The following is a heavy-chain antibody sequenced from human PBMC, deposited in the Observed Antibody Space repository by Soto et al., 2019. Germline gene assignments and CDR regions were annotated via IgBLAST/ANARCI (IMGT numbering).Heavy chain of an antibody. CDR2: MSYSGST. J-gene: IGHJ4*02. CDR3: ARQPTPSAVTLEQIDY. V-gene: IGHV4-39*01. CDR1: GGSISSGSYY. Sequence: QLQLQESGPGMVNPSETLSLTCTVSGGSISSGSYYWGWIRQPPGKGLEWIGSMSYSGSTYYNPSLKSRVTISINTSKNQFSLKLSSVTAADTAVFYCARQPTPSAVTLEQIDYWGQGTLVTVSS. D-gene: IGHD4-17*01.